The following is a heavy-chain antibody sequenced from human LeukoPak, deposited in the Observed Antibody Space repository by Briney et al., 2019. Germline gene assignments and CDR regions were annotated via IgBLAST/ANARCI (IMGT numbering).Heavy chain of an antibody. Sequence: PGGSLRLSCAASGFTFSSYGMRWVRQAPGKGLEWVAVIWYDGSNKYYADSVKGRFTISRDNSKNTLYLQMNSLRAEDTAVYYCARETFGEFAYYFDYWGQGTLVTVSS. CDR3: ARETFGEFAYYFDY. CDR2: IWYDGSNK. D-gene: IGHD3-10*01. J-gene: IGHJ4*02. CDR1: GFTFSSYG. V-gene: IGHV3-33*08.